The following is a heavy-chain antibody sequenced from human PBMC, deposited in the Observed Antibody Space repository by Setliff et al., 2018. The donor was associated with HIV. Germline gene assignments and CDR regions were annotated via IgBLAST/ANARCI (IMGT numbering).Heavy chain of an antibody. CDR1: GYTFTSYY. D-gene: IGHD2-2*01. V-gene: IGHV1-2*06. Sequence: GASVKVSCKASGYTFTSYYMHWVRQAPGQGLEWMGRINPKSGATNLAQKFQGRVTLTRDTSVTTVYMELTSLRSDDTAVYYCARKDGVGYCDSNSCYGIGPIDFWGQGSRVTV. CDR3: ARKDGVGYCDSNSCYGIGPIDF. J-gene: IGHJ4*02. CDR2: INPKSGAT.